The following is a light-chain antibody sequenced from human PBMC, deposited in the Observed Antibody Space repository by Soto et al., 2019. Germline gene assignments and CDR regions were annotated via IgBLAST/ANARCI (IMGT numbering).Light chain of an antibody. CDR2: GSS. Sequence: DIQLTQSPSSLSASVGDRVTMTCRTSQRITSYLNWYQQKPGKAPRLLIYGSSSLQGGVPSRFSGSGSGTDFTLTISSLQPEDFATYYCQQSHSMQWTFGQGTKVDI. CDR1: QRITSY. CDR3: QQSHSMQWT. J-gene: IGKJ1*01. V-gene: IGKV1-39*01.